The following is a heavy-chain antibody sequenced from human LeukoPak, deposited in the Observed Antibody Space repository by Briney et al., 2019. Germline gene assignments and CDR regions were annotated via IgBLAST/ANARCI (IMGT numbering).Heavy chain of an antibody. CDR2: ISSSSTI. CDR1: GFTFSSYS. Sequence: GGSLSLSCAASGFTFSSYSMNWVRQAPGKGREWVSYISSSSTIYYADSVKGRFTISRDNAKNSLYLQMNSLRAEDTAVYYCARDQRKFADAFDIWGQGTMVTVSS. V-gene: IGHV3-48*04. CDR3: ARDQRKFADAFDI. D-gene: IGHD5-24*01. J-gene: IGHJ3*02.